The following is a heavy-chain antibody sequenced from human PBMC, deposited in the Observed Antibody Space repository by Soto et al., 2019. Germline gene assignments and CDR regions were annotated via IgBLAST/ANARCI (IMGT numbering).Heavy chain of an antibody. V-gene: IGHV4-31*03. CDR1: GGSISSGGYY. CDR3: AREGGLGDRYFDL. J-gene: IGHJ2*01. D-gene: IGHD3-10*01. Sequence: QVQLQESGPGLVKPSQTLSLTCTVSGGSISSGGYYWSWIRQHPGKGLEWIGYIYYSGSTYYNPSRKSRGTRSVDTSKNQFSLKLSSVTAADTAVYYCAREGGLGDRYFDLWGRGTLVTVSS. CDR2: IYYSGST.